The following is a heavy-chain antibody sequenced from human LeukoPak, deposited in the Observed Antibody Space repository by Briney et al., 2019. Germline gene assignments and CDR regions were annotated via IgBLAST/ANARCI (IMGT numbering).Heavy chain of an antibody. CDR3: ARASLRGVYFDY. D-gene: IGHD2-2*01. J-gene: IGHJ4*02. CDR2: IYYSGST. V-gene: IGHV4-31*03. CDR1: GGSISSGGYY. Sequence: PSQTLSLTCTVSGGSISSGGYYWSWIRQHPGKGLEWIGYIYYSGSTYYNPSLKSRVTISVDTSKNQFSLKLSSVTAADTAVYYCARASLRGVYFDYWGQGTLVTVSS.